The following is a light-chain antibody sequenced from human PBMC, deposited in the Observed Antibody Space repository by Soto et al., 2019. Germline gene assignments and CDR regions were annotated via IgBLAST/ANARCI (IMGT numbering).Light chain of an antibody. J-gene: IGKJ3*01. Sequence: IQLTQSPSSMSASVGDRVTISCRASQGIGFYLAWYQQKPGNAPKLLIYAASTLQSGVPSRFSGSGSGTNFTLTISSLQPEDFATYYYQQVNSYPPLTFGHGTKVDIK. CDR2: AAS. CDR3: QQVNSYPPLT. V-gene: IGKV1-9*01. CDR1: QGIGFY.